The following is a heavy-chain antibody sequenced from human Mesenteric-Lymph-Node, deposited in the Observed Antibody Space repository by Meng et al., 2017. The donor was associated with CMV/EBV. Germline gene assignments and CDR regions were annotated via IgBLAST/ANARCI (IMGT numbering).Heavy chain of an antibody. CDR1: GGSVSSGSYY. Sequence: SETLSLTCTVSGGSVSSGSYYWSWIRQPPGKGLEWIGYIYYSGSTNYNPSLKSRVTISVDTSKNQFSLKLSSVTAADTAVYYCARDQIYRDDDVYSYGMDVWGQGTTVTVSS. V-gene: IGHV4-61*01. CDR2: IYYSGST. D-gene: IGHD3-16*02. CDR3: ARDQIYRDDDVYSYGMDV. J-gene: IGHJ6*02.